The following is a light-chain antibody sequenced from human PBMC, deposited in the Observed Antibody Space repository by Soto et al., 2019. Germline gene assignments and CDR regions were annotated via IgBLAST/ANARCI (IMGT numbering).Light chain of an antibody. V-gene: IGKV3-15*01. Sequence: EIVMTQSPATLSVSPGERATLYCRASQSVSNNLAWYQQKPGQAPRLLIYGASTRATGIPARFSGSESGTDFTLTISSLQSEDFAVYYCQQYYDWPWYTFGQGSKLEIK. CDR3: QQYYDWPWYT. CDR2: GAS. CDR1: QSVSNN. J-gene: IGKJ2*01.